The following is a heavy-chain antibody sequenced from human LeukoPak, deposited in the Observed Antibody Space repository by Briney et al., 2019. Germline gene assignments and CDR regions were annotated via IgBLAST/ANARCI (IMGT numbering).Heavy chain of an antibody. V-gene: IGHV4-59*08. D-gene: IGHD2-21*01. CDR2: IFYTGDS. CDR3: ARHRFASPLDS. CDR1: GVSSSSSY. Sequence: PSETLSLTCTVSGVSSSSSYWSWIRQPPGKGLEWIGYIFYTGDSNHNPSFKSRVSISLDTSKDQITLKLSSVTAADTAVYYCARHRFASPLDSWGQGTLVTVSS. J-gene: IGHJ4*02.